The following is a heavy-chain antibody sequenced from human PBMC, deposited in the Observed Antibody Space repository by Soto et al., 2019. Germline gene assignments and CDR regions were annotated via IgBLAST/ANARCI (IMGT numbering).Heavy chain of an antibody. CDR3: ARDRLSYNWNDFPYSYYGMDV. Sequence: QVQLVESGGGVVQPGRSLRLSCAASGFTFSSYAMHWVRQAPGKGLEWVAVISYDGSNKYYADSVKGRFTISRDNSKNPLDLQMPSLRAADTAVYYCARDRLSYNWNDFPYSYYGMDVWGQGTTVTVSS. J-gene: IGHJ6*02. CDR1: GFTFSSYA. D-gene: IGHD1-1*01. V-gene: IGHV3-30-3*01. CDR2: ISYDGSNK.